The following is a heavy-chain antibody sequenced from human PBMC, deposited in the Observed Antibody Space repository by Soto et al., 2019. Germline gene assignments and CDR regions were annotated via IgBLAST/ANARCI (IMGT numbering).Heavy chain of an antibody. J-gene: IGHJ4*02. V-gene: IGHV3-33*01. CDR1: GFTFSSYG. Sequence: PGGSLRLSCAASGFTFSSYGMHWVRQAPGKGLEWVAVIWYDGSNKYYADSVKGRFTISRDKSISTAYLQWSSLKASDTAMYYCARLVDLDFDYWGQGTLVTVS. D-gene: IGHD3-9*01. CDR2: IWYDGSNK. CDR3: ARLVDLDFDY.